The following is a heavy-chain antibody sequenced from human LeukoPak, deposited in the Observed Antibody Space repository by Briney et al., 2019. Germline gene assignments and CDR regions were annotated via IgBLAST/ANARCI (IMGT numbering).Heavy chain of an antibody. V-gene: IGHV3-21*01. J-gene: IGHJ4*02. CDR1: GFTFSSYT. D-gene: IGHD2/OR15-2a*01. CDR2: ISSSSSFI. Sequence: GGSLRLSCAASGFTFSSYTMNWVRQAPGKGLEWVSSISSSSSFIYYADSVKGRFTISRDNAKNSLSLQTNTLRAEDTAVYYCAGDVRVDFWGQGTLVTVSS. CDR3: AGDVRVDF.